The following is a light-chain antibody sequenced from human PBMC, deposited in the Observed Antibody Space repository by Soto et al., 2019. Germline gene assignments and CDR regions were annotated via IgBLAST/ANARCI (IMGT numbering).Light chain of an antibody. J-gene: IGKJ2*01. CDR3: QQYYNWPPYT. Sequence: EIVMTQSPVTLSVSPGERATLSCTASQSVNNNVAWYQQKPGHTPRLLIYSASIGATGTPARFSGSGSGSDFTLTISSLQSEDFAVYYCQQYYNWPPYTFGQGTRLQIK. CDR1: QSVNNN. CDR2: SAS. V-gene: IGKV3-15*01.